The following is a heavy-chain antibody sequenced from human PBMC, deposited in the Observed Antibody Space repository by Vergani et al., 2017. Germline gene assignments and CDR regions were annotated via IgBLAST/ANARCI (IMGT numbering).Heavy chain of an antibody. Sequence: QMQLVQSGPEVKKPGTSVKVSCKASGFTFTSSAVQWVRPARGQRLEWIGWIVVGSGNTNYAQKFQSRVTITRDMSTSTAYMELSSLRSEDTAVYYCAADRYYYDSSGEFDYWGQGTLVTVSS. CDR1: GFTFTSSA. V-gene: IGHV1-58*01. D-gene: IGHD3-22*01. J-gene: IGHJ4*02. CDR3: AADRYYYDSSGEFDY. CDR2: IVVGSGNT.